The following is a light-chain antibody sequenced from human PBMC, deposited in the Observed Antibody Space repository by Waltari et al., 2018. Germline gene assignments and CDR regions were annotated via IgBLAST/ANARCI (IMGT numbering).Light chain of an antibody. CDR1: SSKIGHTY. J-gene: IGLJ7*01. Sequence: QSVLTQPPSVSAAPGQRVTISCSGGSSKIGHTYVSWYRQFPGTAPKLLIYESTERPSGIPGRFSGSKSGTSATLDITGLQAGDEADYYCGTWDSSLSGAVFGGGTHLTVL. CDR2: EST. V-gene: IGLV1-51*02. CDR3: GTWDSSLSGAV.